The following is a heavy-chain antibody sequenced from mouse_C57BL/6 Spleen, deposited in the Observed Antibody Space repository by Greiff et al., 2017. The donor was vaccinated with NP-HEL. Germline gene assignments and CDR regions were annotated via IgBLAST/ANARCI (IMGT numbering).Heavy chain of an antibody. CDR1: GYAFSSSW. CDR3: ARSLGLLVDY. V-gene: IGHV1-82*01. D-gene: IGHD2-3*01. Sequence: VQLQQSGPELVKPGASVKISCKAFGYAFSSSWMNWVKQRPGKGLEWIGRIYPGDGDTNYNGKFKGKATLTADKSSSTAYMQLSSLTSEDSAVYFCARSLGLLVDYWGQGTSVTVSS. CDR2: IYPGDGDT. J-gene: IGHJ4*01.